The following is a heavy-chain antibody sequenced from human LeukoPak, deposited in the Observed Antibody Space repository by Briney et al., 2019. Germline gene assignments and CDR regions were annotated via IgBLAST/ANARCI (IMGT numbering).Heavy chain of an antibody. V-gene: IGHV3-7*01. CDR3: ARDPSFSIQYGLYYYYGMDV. CDR1: GFTFSSYW. Sequence: GGSLRLSCAASGFTFSSYWMSWVRQAPGKGLEWVANIKQDGSEKYYVDSVKGRFTISRDNAKTSLYLQMNSLRAEDTAVYYCARDPSFSIQYGLYYYYGMDVWGQGTTVTVSS. D-gene: IGHD4-11*01. CDR2: IKQDGSEK. J-gene: IGHJ6*02.